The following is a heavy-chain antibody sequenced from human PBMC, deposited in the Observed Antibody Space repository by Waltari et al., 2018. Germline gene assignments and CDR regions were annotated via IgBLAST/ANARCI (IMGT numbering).Heavy chain of an antibody. D-gene: IGHD3-3*01. V-gene: IGHV4-4*07. CDR2: IYTSGST. CDR1: GGSISSYY. Sequence: QVQLQESGPGLVKPSETLSLTCTVSGGSISSYYWSWIRQPAGKGLEWIGRIYTSGSTNSNPSLKSRVTMSVDTSKNQFSLKRSSVTAADTAVYYCASRYYDFWTREESHLIGGLNDAFDIWGQGTMVTVSS. CDR3: ASRYYDFWTREESHLIGGLNDAFDI. J-gene: IGHJ3*02.